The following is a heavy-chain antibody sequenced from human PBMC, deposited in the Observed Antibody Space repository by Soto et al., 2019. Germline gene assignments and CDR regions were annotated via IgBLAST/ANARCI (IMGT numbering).Heavy chain of an antibody. CDR2: TTSNGGST. CDR3: ATGVRGWPMTIDN. D-gene: IGHD6-19*01. Sequence: GGSLRLSCSASGFTFSNYAMHWVRQAPGKGLEYVSATTSNGGSTYYADSVKGRFTISRDNSKNTVYLQMSSLRTEDTAVYYCATGVRGWPMTIDNWGQETLVKVCS. J-gene: IGHJ4*01. V-gene: IGHV3-64D*06. CDR1: GFTFSNYA.